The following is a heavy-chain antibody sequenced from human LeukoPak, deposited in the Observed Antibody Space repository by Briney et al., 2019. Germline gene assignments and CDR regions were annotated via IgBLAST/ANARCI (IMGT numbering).Heavy chain of an antibody. CDR2: ISYDGSNK. J-gene: IGHJ4*02. V-gene: IGHV3-30*18. Sequence: GGSLRLSCAASGFTVSSYGMHWVRQAPGKGLEWVAVISYDGSNKYYADSVKGRFTISRDNSKNTLYLQMNSLRAEDTAVYYCAKDHSSSWYDYWGQGTLVTVSS. CDR3: AKDHSSSWYDY. D-gene: IGHD6-13*01. CDR1: GFTVSSYG.